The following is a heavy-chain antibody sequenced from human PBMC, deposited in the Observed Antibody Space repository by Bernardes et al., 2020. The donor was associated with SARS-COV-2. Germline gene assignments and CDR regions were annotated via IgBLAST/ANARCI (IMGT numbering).Heavy chain of an antibody. Sequence: SETLSLTCSVSGDSLYYFYWTWIRQTPGKEPEWIGFVFDNGDTNDSGRTNYNPSPKSRATITLDTPKKQFSLSLASVTAADAAVHCCARGDTVMIKGVDLWGQGVLVTVSS. CDR1: GDSLYYFY. V-gene: IGHV4-59*01. D-gene: IGHD3-16*01. CDR3: ARGDTVMIKGVDL. CDR2: VFDNGDTNDSGRT. J-gene: IGHJ5*02.